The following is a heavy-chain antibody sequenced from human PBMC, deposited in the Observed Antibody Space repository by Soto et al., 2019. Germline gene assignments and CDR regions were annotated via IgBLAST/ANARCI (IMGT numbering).Heavy chain of an antibody. CDR2: IYYSGST. V-gene: IGHV4-59*01. D-gene: IGHD5-18*01. CDR3: ARADTAMFFDY. CDR1: GGSISSYY. Sequence: SETLSLTCTVSGGSISSYYWSWIRQPPGKGLEWIGYIYYSGSTNYNPSLKSRVTISVDTSKNQFSLKLSSVTAADTAVYYCARADTAMFFDYWGQGTLVTVSS. J-gene: IGHJ4*02.